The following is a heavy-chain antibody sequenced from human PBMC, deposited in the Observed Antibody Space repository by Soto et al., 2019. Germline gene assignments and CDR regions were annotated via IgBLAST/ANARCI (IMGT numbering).Heavy chain of an antibody. CDR2: IHRTGTT. Sequence: SETLSLTCTVSGGSISSGDYYWSWIRQPPGKGLEWIGEIHRTGTTNYNPSLKSRVTMSVDTSKNQFSLKVTSVTAADPAIYFCARGRVPGENRRNYYGLDVWGQGTTVTV. CDR3: ARGRVPGENRRNYYGLDV. D-gene: IGHD4-17*01. V-gene: IGHV4-30-4*01. CDR1: GGSISSGDYY. J-gene: IGHJ6*02.